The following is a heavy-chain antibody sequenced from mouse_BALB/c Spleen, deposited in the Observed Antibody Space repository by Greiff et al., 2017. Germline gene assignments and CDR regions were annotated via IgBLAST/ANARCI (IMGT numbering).Heavy chain of an antibody. CDR1: GYAFTSYN. D-gene: IGHD1-1*01. CDR3: ARYYYGSSPYYFDY. J-gene: IGHJ2*01. CDR2: IDPYNGGT. Sequence: EVKLQESGPELVKPGASVKVSCKASGYAFTSYNMYWVKQSHGKSLEWIGYIDPYNGGTSYNQKFKGKATLTVDKSSSTAYMHLNSLTSEDSAVYYCARYYYGSSPYYFDYWGQGTTLTVSS. V-gene: IGHV1S135*01.